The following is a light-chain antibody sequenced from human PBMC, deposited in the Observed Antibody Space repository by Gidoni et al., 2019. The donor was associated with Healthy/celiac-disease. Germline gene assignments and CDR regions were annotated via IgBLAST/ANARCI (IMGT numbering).Light chain of an antibody. V-gene: IGKV3D-11*02. CDR1: QSVSSY. Sequence: ETVLTQSPATLSLSPGERATLSCRSSQSVSSYLAWYQQKPGQAPRLLIYDASNRATGIPARFSGSGPGTDFTLTISSLEPEDFAVYYCQQRSNWQITFGQGTRLEIK. CDR2: DAS. CDR3: QQRSNWQIT. J-gene: IGKJ5*01.